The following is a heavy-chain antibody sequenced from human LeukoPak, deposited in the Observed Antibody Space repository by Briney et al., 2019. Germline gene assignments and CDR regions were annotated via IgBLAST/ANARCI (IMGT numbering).Heavy chain of an antibody. CDR1: GGSISSYY. D-gene: IGHD2-21*02. V-gene: IGHV4-59*08. CDR3: ARRSYCGGDCYSLDY. CDR2: IYYSGST. J-gene: IGHJ4*02. Sequence: SETLSLTCTVSGGSISSYYWSWIRKPPGKGLEWIGYIYYSGSTNYNPSLKSRVTISVDTSKNQFSLKLSSVTAADTAVYYCARRSYCGGDCYSLDYWGQGTLVTVSS.